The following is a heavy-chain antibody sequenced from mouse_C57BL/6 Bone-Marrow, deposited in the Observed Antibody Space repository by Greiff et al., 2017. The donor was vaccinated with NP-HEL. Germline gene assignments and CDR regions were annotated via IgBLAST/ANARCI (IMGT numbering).Heavy chain of an antibody. CDR3: ARHDGTGTAQATGFAY. J-gene: IGHJ3*01. V-gene: IGHV5-2*01. D-gene: IGHD3-2*02. CDR2: INSDGGST. CDR1: EYEFPSHD. Sequence: EVQGVESGGGLVQPGESLKLSCESNEYEFPSHDMSWVRKTPEKRLELVAAINSDGGSTYYPDTMERRFIISRDNTKKTLYLQMSSLRSEDTALYYCARHDGTGTAQATGFAYWGQGTLVTVSA.